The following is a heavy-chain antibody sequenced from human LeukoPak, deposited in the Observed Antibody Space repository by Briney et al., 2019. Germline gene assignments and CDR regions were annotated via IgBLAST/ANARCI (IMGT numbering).Heavy chain of an antibody. D-gene: IGHD3-10*01. J-gene: IGHJ3*02. CDR3: ARLGSGSGSYMDDAFDI. CDR1: GGSISSYY. V-gene: IGHV4-59*01. CDR2: IYYSGST. Sequence: SETLSLTCTVSGGSISSYYWSWIRQPPGKGLEWIGYIYYSGSTNYNPSLKSRVTISVDTSKNQFSLKLSSVTAADTAVYYCARLGSGSGSYMDDAFDIWGQGTMVTVSS.